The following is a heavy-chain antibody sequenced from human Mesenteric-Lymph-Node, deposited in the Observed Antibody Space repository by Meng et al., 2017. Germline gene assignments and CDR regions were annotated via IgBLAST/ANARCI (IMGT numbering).Heavy chain of an antibody. CDR3: ASFDHIPRRNYFDY. J-gene: IGHJ4*02. V-gene: IGHV4-30-4*01. CDR1: GGSMSSGNYY. CDR2: IHHSGSA. Sequence: QESGPGLVEPSPTLSLTCTVSGGSMSSGNYYWSWIRQPPGKGLEWIGYIHHSGSAYYNPSLKSRVSISVDTSKNQFSLNLNSMTAADTAVYYCASFDHIPRRNYFDYWGQGTLVTVSS. D-gene: IGHD2-21*01.